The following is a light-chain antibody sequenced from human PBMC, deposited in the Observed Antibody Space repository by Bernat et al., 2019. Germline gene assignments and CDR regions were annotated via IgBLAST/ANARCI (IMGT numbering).Light chain of an antibody. V-gene: IGLV3-25*03. Sequence: SYELTQPPSVSVSPGQTARITCSGDALAQQYTYWYQQKSGQAPVVLIYKDSERPSGIPERISGSSSGTTVTLTISGVQPEDVADYYCQSADNSGTYCFGTGTKVTVL. CDR1: ALAQQY. CDR3: QSADNSGTYC. CDR2: KDS. J-gene: IGLJ1*01.